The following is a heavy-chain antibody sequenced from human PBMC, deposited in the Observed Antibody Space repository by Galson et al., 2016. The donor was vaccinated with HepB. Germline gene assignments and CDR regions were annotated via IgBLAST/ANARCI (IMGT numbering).Heavy chain of an antibody. CDR3: ARDLGGYSGYGGNYFGMDV. V-gene: IGHV3-30-3*01. CDR1: GLTFRSYP. D-gene: IGHD5-12*01. J-gene: IGHJ6*02. Sequence: SLRLSCAASGLTFRSYPMHWVRQAPGKGLEWGTVVPHYGNNKYYADSVKGRFTVSRDNSKSTVNLHMNSLRPEDTAVYYCARDLGGYSGYGGNYFGMDVWGQGTTVTVS. CDR2: VPHYGNNK.